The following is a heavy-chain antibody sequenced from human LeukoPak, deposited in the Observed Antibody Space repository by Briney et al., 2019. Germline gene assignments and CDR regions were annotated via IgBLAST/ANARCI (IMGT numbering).Heavy chain of an antibody. CDR3: ARGLRMVRGVITWFDP. Sequence: SETLSPTCTVSGGSISSYYWSWIRQPPGKGLEWIGYIYYSGSTNYNPSLKSRVTISVVTSKNQFSLKLSSVTAADTAVYYCARGLRMVRGVITWFDPWGQGTLVTVSS. D-gene: IGHD3-10*01. V-gene: IGHV4-59*01. CDR2: IYYSGST. CDR1: GGSISSYY. J-gene: IGHJ5*02.